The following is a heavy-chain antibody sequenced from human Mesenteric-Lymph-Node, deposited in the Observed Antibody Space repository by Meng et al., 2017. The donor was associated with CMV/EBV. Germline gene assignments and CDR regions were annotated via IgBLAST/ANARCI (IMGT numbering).Heavy chain of an antibody. V-gene: IGHV3-21*06. CDR1: GFTFSSYG. J-gene: IGHJ4*02. CDR2: IKRSGDYI. Sequence: GESLKISCAASGFTFSSYGMHWVRQTPGKGLEWVSSIKRSGDYIYYAGSVEGRFTISRDNAKNSLYLQMNSLRAEDTAIYYCAREGVRTVYFDLWGQGTLVTVSS. CDR3: AREGVRTVYFDL. D-gene: IGHD2-8*01.